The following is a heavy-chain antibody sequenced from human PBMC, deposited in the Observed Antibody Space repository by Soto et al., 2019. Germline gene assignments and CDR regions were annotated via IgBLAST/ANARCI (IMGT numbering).Heavy chain of an antibody. CDR2: INSKTDGGTT. CDR1: GFTFSSYA. V-gene: IGHV3-15*07. J-gene: IGHJ3*02. D-gene: IGHD4-17*01. Sequence: GGSLRLSCAAAGFTFSSYAMHWVRQAPGKGLEWVGRINSKTDGGTTDYAAPVKGRFTISRDDSKNTLYLQMNSLKTEDTAVYYCTTGLLRSGGAFDIWGQGTMVTVSS. CDR3: TTGLLRSGGAFDI.